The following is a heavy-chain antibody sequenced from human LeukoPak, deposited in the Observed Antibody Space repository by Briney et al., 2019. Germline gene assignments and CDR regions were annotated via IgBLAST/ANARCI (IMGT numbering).Heavy chain of an antibody. J-gene: IGHJ4*02. CDR1: GFTFSIYA. CDR2: ISGSDGST. Sequence: GGSLTLSCAASGFTFSIYAMSWVRQPPGEGLEWVSAISGSDGSTYYADSVKGRFTISRDNSKNTLDLQMNSLRAEDTAIYYCAKDSRDYNFRTGYYFDYWGQGTLVTVSS. D-gene: IGHD5-24*01. CDR3: AKDSRDYNFRTGYYFDY. V-gene: IGHV3-23*01.